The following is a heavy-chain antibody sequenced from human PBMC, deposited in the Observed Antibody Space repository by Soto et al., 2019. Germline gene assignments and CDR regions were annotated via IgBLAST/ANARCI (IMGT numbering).Heavy chain of an antibody. V-gene: IGHV4-59*01. Sequence: QVQLQESGPGLVKPSETLSLTCTVSGGSISTYYWSWIRQPPGKGLEWIGYIYYSGSTNYNPSPKSRVTISLDTSKNQFSLMLRSVTAADTALYYCARAPGVRFYFDSWGQGTLVTVSS. CDR3: ARAPGVRFYFDS. J-gene: IGHJ4*02. D-gene: IGHD4-17*01. CDR2: IYYSGST. CDR1: GGSISTYY.